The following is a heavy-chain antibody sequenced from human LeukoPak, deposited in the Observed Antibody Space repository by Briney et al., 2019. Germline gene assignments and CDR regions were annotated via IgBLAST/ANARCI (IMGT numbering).Heavy chain of an antibody. J-gene: IGHJ4*02. CDR3: ARHGRRIAVAGLDF. CDR2: ISGYNGST. Sequence: ASVRVSCRASAFALINYGISWVRQAPGQGLEWMEWISGYNGSTSYAPRLQGRVTLTTDSSKTTVYMELRSLRPDDTAIYYCARHGRRIAVAGLDFWGQGTLVTVSS. CDR1: AFALINYG. D-gene: IGHD6-19*01. V-gene: IGHV1-18*01.